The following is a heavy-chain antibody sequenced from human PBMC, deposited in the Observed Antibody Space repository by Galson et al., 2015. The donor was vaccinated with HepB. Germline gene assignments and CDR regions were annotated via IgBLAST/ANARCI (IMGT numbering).Heavy chain of an antibody. Sequence: LSLTCTVSGGSISSGDYYWSWIRQPPGKGLEWIGHIYNSGSTQYNPSLKSRVVISVDKSKNQFSLKLKSVTAADTAVYYCARAEGYGSGSYYNFWFDPWGQGTLITVSS. D-gene: IGHD3-10*01. J-gene: IGHJ5*02. CDR2: IYNSGST. CDR1: GGSISSGDYY. V-gene: IGHV4-30-4*01. CDR3: ARAEGYGSGSYYNFWFDP.